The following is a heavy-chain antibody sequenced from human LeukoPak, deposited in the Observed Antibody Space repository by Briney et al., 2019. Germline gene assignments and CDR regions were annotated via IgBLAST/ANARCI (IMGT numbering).Heavy chain of an antibody. CDR2: MSPKSANT. CDR1: GYTFTSYD. D-gene: IGHD1-26*01. V-gene: IGHV1-8*03. Sequence: VKVSCKASGYTFTSYDINWVRQASGQGLEWMGWMSPKSANTGYAQEFQGRVTITRDTSASTAYMELSSLRSEDMAVYYCAIYSGSYFGGAFDIWGQGTMVTVSS. J-gene: IGHJ3*02. CDR3: AIYSGSYFGGAFDI.